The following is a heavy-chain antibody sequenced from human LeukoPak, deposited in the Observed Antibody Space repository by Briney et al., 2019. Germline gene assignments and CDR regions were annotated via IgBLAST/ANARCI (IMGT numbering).Heavy chain of an antibody. CDR1: GGTFSSYA. CDR3: ARDPYYYDSSGYYDY. D-gene: IGHD3-22*01. CDR2: VIPIFGTA. J-gene: IGHJ4*02. Sequence: SVKVSCKASGGTFSSYAISWVRQAPGQGLEWMGGVIPIFGTANYAQKFQGRVTITTDESTSTAYMELSSLRSEDTAVYYCARDPYYYDSSGYYDYWGQGTLVTVSS. V-gene: IGHV1-69*05.